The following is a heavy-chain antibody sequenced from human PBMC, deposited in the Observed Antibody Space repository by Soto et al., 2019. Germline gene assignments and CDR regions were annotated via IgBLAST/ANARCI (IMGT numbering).Heavy chain of an antibody. Sequence: QVQLVQSGAEVRKPGYSVQVSCKASGGTFRRHAISWVRQAPGQGLEWMGGIIPIFGTANHAQKLQGRVTIIADESTSTVYMELSSLRSEDTAMYYCARGWGYDSNDYYYAYWGQGTLVIVSS. J-gene: IGHJ4*02. V-gene: IGHV1-69*01. D-gene: IGHD3-22*01. CDR1: GGTFRRHA. CDR2: IIPIFGTA. CDR3: ARGWGYDSNDYYYAY.